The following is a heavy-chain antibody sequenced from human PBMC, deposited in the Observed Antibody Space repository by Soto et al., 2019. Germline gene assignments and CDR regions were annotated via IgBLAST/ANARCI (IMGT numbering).Heavy chain of an antibody. CDR1: GFTFSNYG. V-gene: IGHV3-30*18. CDR3: AKDRLQHRRGGFYFDY. CDR2: LSYDESYK. D-gene: IGHD4-4*01. J-gene: IGHJ4*02. Sequence: QVHLVESGGGVVQPGRSLRLSCAASGFTFSNYGMHWVRQAPGKGLEWVALLSYDESYKYYADSVKGRFTISRDNSKNTLYLQMNSLRADDTAVYYCAKDRLQHRRGGFYFDYWGQGTLVTVSS.